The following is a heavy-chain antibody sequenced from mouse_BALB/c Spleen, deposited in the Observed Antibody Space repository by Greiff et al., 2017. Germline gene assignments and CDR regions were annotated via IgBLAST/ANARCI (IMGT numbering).Heavy chain of an antibody. V-gene: IGHV5-4*02. D-gene: IGHD1-1*01. J-gene: IGHJ3*01. CDR1: GFTFSDYY. CDR3: ARDGNYGSSSWFAY. Sequence: EVHLVESGGGLVKPGGSLKLSCAASGFTFSDYYMYWVRQTPEKRLEWVATISDGGSYTYYPDSVKGRFTISRDNAKNNLYLQMSSLKSEDTAMYYCARDGNYGSSSWFAYWGQGTLVTVSA. CDR2: ISDGGSYT.